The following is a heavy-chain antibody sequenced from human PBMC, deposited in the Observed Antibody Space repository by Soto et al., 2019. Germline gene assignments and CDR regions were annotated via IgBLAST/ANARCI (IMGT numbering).Heavy chain of an antibody. J-gene: IGHJ6*02. CDR1: GFTFSSYD. CDR2: IWYDGSNK. Sequence: QVQLVESGGGVVQPGRSLRLSCAASGFTFSSYDMHWVRQAPGQGLEWVALIWYDGSNKYYADSVKGRFTISRDISKNTRYLQMDSLRAEDTAGYYCARRDCSRTNCAYYAMDVWGQGTTVTVSS. V-gene: IGHV3-33*01. D-gene: IGHD2-2*01. CDR3: ARRDCSRTNCAYYAMDV.